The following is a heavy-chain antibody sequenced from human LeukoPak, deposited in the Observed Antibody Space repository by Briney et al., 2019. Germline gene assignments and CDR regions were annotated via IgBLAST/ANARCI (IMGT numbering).Heavy chain of an antibody. D-gene: IGHD2-2*01. V-gene: IGHV4-30-2*03. CDR2: IYYGGST. CDR3: ARSCSSTSCPVDY. Sequence: LRLSCAASGFTFSSYAMSWIRQPPGKGLEWIGSIYYGGSTYYNPSLMSRVTISVDTSKNQFSLKMISMTAADTAVYYCARSCSSTSCPVDYWGQGTLVTVSS. J-gene: IGHJ4*02. CDR1: GFTFSSYA.